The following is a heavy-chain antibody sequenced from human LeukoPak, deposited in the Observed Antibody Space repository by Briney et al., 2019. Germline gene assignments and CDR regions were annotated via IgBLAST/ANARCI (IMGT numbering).Heavy chain of an antibody. Sequence: GGSLRLSCAASGFTFSSYAMHWVRQAPGKGLEYVSSISTDGGSTYYANSVKGRFTISRDNSKNTLYLQMGSLRAGDMAVYYCARGGAYGSGSYYNMNFWGQGTLVTVSS. V-gene: IGHV3-64*01. J-gene: IGHJ4*02. D-gene: IGHD3-10*01. CDR3: ARGGAYGSGSYYNMNF. CDR1: GFTFSSYA. CDR2: ISTDGGST.